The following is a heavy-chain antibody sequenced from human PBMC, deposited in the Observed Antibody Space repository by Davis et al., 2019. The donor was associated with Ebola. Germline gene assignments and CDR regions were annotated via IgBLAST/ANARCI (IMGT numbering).Heavy chain of an antibody. D-gene: IGHD3-22*01. V-gene: IGHV3-9*01. Sequence: GGSLRLSCAASGFTFDDYAMPWVRQAPGKGLEWVSGISWNSGSIGYADSVKGRFTISRDNSKNSLYLQMNSLRTEDTALYYCAKADYYDSSGYWDWGQGTLVTVSS. CDR2: ISWNSGSI. CDR3: AKADYYDSSGYWD. J-gene: IGHJ4*02. CDR1: GFTFDDYA.